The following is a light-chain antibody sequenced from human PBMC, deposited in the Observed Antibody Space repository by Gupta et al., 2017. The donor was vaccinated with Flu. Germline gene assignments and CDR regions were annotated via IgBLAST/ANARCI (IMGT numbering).Light chain of an antibody. V-gene: IGLV6-57*01. J-gene: IGLJ2*01. CDR1: IGSIATNY. CDR3: QSYDSFNRDVV. CDR2: DDN. Sequence: FILTPPHSVSESPGTTVTIPCTRSIGSIATNYVQRYQQRPGSSPTTVIYDDNQRPSEVPDRFSGSIGSSTNSASLTISGLETEDEADYFCQSYDSFNRDVVFGGGTKLTVL.